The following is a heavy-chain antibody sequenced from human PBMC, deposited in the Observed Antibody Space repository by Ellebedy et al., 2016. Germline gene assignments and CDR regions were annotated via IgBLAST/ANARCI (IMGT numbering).Heavy chain of an antibody. D-gene: IGHD5-24*01. J-gene: IGHJ4*02. V-gene: IGHV3-21*01. CDR1: GFTFSTYR. Sequence: GGSLRLSXAVSGFTFSTYRMGWVRQAPGQVLARVSSIRSTSYKYYADSLKGRFTISRDNAKDSLFLQMNSLRAEDTAVYYCARDSASLLRLSYNDYWGRGTLITVSS. CDR2: IRSTSYK. CDR3: ARDSASLLRLSYNDY.